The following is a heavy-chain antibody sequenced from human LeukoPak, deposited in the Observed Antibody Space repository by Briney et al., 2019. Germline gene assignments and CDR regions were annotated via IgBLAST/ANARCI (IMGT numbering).Heavy chain of an antibody. CDR2: IYPGDSDT. D-gene: IGHD5-12*01. V-gene: IGHV5-51*01. CDR1: GYTFASFW. CDR3: ARGHLYDYSTTSYYFDY. J-gene: IGHJ4*02. Sequence: GESLKISCKGSGYTFASFWIGWVRQMPGKGLEWMGIIYPGDSDTRYSPSFQGQVTISADKSISTAYLQWSSLKASDTAMHYCARGHLYDYSTTSYYFDYWGQGTLVTVSS.